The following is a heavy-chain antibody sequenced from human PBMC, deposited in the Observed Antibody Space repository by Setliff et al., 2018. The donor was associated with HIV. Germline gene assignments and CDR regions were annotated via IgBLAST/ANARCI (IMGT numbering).Heavy chain of an antibody. V-gene: IGHV4-59*01. J-gene: IGHJ4*02. CDR3: ARDAGGSVGNYYFDY. Sequence: SETLSLTCIVSGGSISSYYWSWIRQHPGKGLEWIGYIYYSGSTNYNPSLKNRVTISIDTSKKQFSLNLSSVTAADTAVYYCARDAGGSVGNYYFDYWGQGTLVTVSS. D-gene: IGHD2-15*01. CDR2: IYYSGST. CDR1: GGSISSYY.